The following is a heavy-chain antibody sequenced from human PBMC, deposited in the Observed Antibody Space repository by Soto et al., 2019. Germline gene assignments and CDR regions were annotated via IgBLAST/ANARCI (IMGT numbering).Heavy chain of an antibody. CDR3: ARDRDPMTTVTEIGC. V-gene: IGHV3-33*01. CDR1: GFTFSNYG. Sequence: VGSLRLSCAASGFTFSNYGMHWVRQAPGKGLEWVAVIWYDGSNKYYGDSVKGRFTISRDNSKNTLYLQMNSLRGEDMAVYCCARDRDPMTTVTEIGCWGQGTLVTVSS. J-gene: IGHJ4*02. D-gene: IGHD4-17*01. CDR2: IWYDGSNK.